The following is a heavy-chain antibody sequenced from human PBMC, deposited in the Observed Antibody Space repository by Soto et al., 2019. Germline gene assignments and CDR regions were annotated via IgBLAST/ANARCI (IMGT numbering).Heavy chain of an antibody. D-gene: IGHD3-3*01. CDR1: GGSISSRGYY. J-gene: IGHJ4*02. V-gene: IGHV4-31*03. CDR2: IYYSGST. CDR3: AREPALVADYDFWSGYFDY. Sequence: SETLSLTCTVSGGSISSRGYYWSWIRQHPGKGLEWIGYIYYSGSTYYNPSHKSRVTISVDTSKNQFSLKLSSVTAADTAVYYCAREPALVADYDFWSGYFDYWGQGTLVTVSS.